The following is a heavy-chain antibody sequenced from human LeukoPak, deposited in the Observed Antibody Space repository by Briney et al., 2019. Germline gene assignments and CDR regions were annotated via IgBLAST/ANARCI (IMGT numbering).Heavy chain of an antibody. D-gene: IGHD2-21*02. CDR3: ATLAYCGGDCYRPL. CDR2: INSDGSST. Sequence: PGGSLRLSCAASGITFSSYWMHWVRQAPGKGLVWVSRINSDGSSTSYADSVKGRFTISRDNAKNTLYLQMNSLRAEDTAVYYCATLAYCGGDCYRPLWGQGTLVTVSS. CDR1: GITFSSYW. J-gene: IGHJ4*02. V-gene: IGHV3-74*01.